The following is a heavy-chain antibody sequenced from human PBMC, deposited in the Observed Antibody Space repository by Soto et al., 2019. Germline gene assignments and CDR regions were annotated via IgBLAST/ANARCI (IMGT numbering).Heavy chain of an antibody. Sequence: QVQLVESGGGVVQPGRSLRLSCAASGFTFSSYGMHWVRQAPGKGLEWVAVIWYDGSNKYYADSVKGRFTISRDNSKNTLYLQMNSLRAEDTAVYYCARGPSIFRVVIPFDYWGQGTLVTVSS. CDR3: ARGPSIFRVVIPFDY. CDR2: IWYDGSNK. V-gene: IGHV3-33*01. CDR1: GFTFSSYG. J-gene: IGHJ4*02. D-gene: IGHD3-3*01.